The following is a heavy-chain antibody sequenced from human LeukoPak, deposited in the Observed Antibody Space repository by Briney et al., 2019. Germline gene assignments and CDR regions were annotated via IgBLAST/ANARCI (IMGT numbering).Heavy chain of an antibody. J-gene: IGHJ6*03. V-gene: IGHV3-21*01. CDR1: GFTFSSYS. D-gene: IGHD2-15*01. CDR3: ARDGGHCSGGSCYYDYYYYYYMDV. Sequence: GGSLRLSCAASGFTFSSYSMNWVRQAPGKGLEWVSSISSSSSNVYYADSVKGRFTISRDNAENSLFLQMNSLRAEDTAVYYCARDGGHCSGGSCYYDYYYYYYMDVWGKGTTVTVSS. CDR2: ISSSSSNV.